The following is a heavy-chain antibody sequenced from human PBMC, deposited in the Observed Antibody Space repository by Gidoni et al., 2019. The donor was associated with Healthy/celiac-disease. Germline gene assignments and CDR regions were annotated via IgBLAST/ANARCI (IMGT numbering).Heavy chain of an antibody. V-gene: IGHV4-30-2*01. CDR2: IYHSGST. CDR1: GGSISSGGYS. D-gene: IGHD5-18*01. J-gene: IGHJ5*02. CDR3: ARGTGEYSRDNWFDP. Sequence: QLQLQESGSGLVKPSQTLSLTCAVSGGSISSGGYSWSWIRQPPGKGLEWIGYIYHSGSTYYNPSLKSRVTISVDRSKNQFSLKLSSVTAADTAVYYCARGTGEYSRDNWFDPWGQGTLVTVSS.